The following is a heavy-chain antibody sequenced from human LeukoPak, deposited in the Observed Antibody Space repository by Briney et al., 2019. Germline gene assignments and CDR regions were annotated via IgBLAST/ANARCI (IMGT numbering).Heavy chain of an antibody. D-gene: IGHD1-1*01. V-gene: IGHV3-9*01. CDR3: AKPPTGTTRGYYYYMDV. CDR2: ISWNSNDI. Sequence: GGSLRLSCAASGFTFDDYAMHWVRQAQGKGLEWVSGISWNSNDIAYADSVKGRFTISRDNAKNTLYLQMNSLRAEDTAVYYCAKPPTGTTRGYYYYMDVWGKGTTVTISS. CDR1: GFTFDDYA. J-gene: IGHJ6*03.